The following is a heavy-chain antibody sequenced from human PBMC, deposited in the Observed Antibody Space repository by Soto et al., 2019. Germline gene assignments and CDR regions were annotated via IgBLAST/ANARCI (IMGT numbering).Heavy chain of an antibody. D-gene: IGHD5-18*01. CDR1: GFTFHTYG. CDR3: AKDVGTGYTYGDLDY. CDR2: VSYDGKNI. J-gene: IGHJ4*02. V-gene: IGHV3-30*18. Sequence: QVQLVESGGGVVQPGKSLRLSCAASGFTFHTYGVHWVRQPPGKGLEWVTFVSYDGKNIHYGGSVKGRFTISRDNSNNTVSLQIDNLKTEDTAVYYCAKDVGTGYTYGDLDYWGQGILVIVSS.